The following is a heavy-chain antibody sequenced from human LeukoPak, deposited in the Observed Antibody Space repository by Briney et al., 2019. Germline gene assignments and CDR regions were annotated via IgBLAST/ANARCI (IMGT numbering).Heavy chain of an antibody. CDR2: SDPDNGET. CDR3: ARDVFGYCSGTTCESNAFDI. V-gene: IGHV1-24*01. Sequence: ASVKVSCNVCGDILTDLSMHWVRQARGNAREWMGASDPDNGETIYAQKFQGRVTITADKSTSTAYMELSSLRSEDTAVYYCARDVFGYCSGTTCESNAFDIWGQGTMVTVSS. J-gene: IGHJ3*02. D-gene: IGHD2-15*01. CDR1: GDILTDLS.